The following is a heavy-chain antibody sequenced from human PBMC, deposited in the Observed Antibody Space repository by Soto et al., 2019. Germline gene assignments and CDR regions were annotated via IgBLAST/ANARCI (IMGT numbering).Heavy chain of an antibody. J-gene: IGHJ3*02. CDR2: IIPIFGTA. D-gene: IGHD4-17*01. Sequence: SVKVSCKASGGTFSSYAISWVRQAPGQGLEWMGGIIPIFGTANSVKGRFTISRDNSKNTLYLQMGSLRAEDMAVYYCARDGLRQYAFDIWGQGTMVTVSS. CDR3: ARDGLRQYAFDI. CDR1: GGTFSSYA. V-gene: IGHV1-69*05.